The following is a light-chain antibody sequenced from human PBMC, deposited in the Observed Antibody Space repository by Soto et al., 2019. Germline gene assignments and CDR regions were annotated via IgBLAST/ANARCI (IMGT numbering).Light chain of an antibody. J-gene: IGLJ1*01. CDR1: SSDVGGYNY. CDR3: CSYAGSYTWL. Sequence: QSALTQPRSVSGSPGQSVTISCTGTSSDVGGYNYVSWYQQHPGKAPKLMIYDVSKRPSGVPDRFSGSKSGNTASLTISGLQAEDEADYYCCSYAGSYTWLFGTGTKLT. CDR2: DVS. V-gene: IGLV2-11*01.